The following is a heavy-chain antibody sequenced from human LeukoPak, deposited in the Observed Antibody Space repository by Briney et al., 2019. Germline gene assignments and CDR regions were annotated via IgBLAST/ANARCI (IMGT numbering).Heavy chain of an antibody. Sequence: SETLSLTCTVSGGSISSSSYYWGWIRQPPWKGLEWIGNIFYSGSTYYSPSLKSRVTISLDTSRSQFSLKLNSVTAADTAVYYCAKSNGYGLADIWGQGTMVTVSS. J-gene: IGHJ3*02. V-gene: IGHV4-39*07. CDR2: IFYSGST. CDR1: GGSISSSSYY. CDR3: AKSNGYGLADI. D-gene: IGHD6-13*01.